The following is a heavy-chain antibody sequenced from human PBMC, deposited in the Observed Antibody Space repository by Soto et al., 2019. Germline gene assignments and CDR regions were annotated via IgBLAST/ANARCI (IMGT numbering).Heavy chain of an antibody. CDR3: ARDYYGSGSSFDY. J-gene: IGHJ4*02. Sequence: SETLSLTCTVSGGSISSGGYYWSWIRQHPGKGLEWIGYIYYSGSTYYNPSLKSRVTISVDTSKNQFSLNLSSVTAADTAVYYCARDYYGSGSSFDYWGQGTLVTVSS. V-gene: IGHV4-31*03. D-gene: IGHD3-10*01. CDR2: IYYSGST. CDR1: GGSISSGGYY.